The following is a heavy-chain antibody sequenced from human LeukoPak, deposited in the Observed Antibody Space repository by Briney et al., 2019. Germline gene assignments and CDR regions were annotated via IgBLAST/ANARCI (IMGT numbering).Heavy chain of an antibody. J-gene: IGHJ4*02. CDR1: GFTFSSYA. CDR2: ISYDGSNK. Sequence: GGSLRLSCAASGFTFSSYAMHWVRQAPGKGLGRVAVISYDGSNKYYADSVKGRFTISRDNSKNTLYLQVNSLRAEDTAVYFCARGRGDTYGYYFDYWGQGTLVTVSS. CDR3: ARGRGDTYGYYFDY. V-gene: IGHV3-30*01. D-gene: IGHD5-18*01.